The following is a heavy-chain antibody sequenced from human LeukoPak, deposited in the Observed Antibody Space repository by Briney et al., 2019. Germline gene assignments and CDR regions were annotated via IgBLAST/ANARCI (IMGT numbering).Heavy chain of an antibody. D-gene: IGHD3-22*01. CDR3: ARENTYYYDSSGFDY. Sequence: GGSLRLSCAAPGFTFSSYWMSWVRQAPGKGLEWVANIKQDGSEKYYVDSVKGRFTISRDNAKNSLYLQMNSLRAEDTAVYYCARENTYYYDSSGFDYWGQGTLVTVSS. J-gene: IGHJ4*02. CDR2: IKQDGSEK. CDR1: GFTFSSYW. V-gene: IGHV3-7*01.